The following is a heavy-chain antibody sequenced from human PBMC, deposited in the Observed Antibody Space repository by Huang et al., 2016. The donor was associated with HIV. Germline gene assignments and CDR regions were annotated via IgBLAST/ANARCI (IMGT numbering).Heavy chain of an antibody. CDR2: IDGEGSSK. CDR3: VRAKEKGYDFWSGYRY. V-gene: IGHV3-74*02. CDR1: GFIFRDYW. J-gene: IGHJ4*01. Sequence: EVELAESGGGSVRPGQSLRLSCVGSGFIFRDYWMHWVRQIPGKGLMWVARIDGEGSSKSYADSVKGRFTIYRDNAKNTVYLQMSSLRVDDTAVYYCVRAKEKGYDFWSGYRYWGQGVQVTVSS. D-gene: IGHD3-3*01.